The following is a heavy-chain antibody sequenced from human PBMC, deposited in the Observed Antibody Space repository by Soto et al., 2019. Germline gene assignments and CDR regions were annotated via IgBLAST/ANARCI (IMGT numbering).Heavy chain of an antibody. V-gene: IGHV4-34*01. CDR3: ARGGVVVVPAAIPYYFDY. Sequence: SETLSLTCAVYGGYFSGYYWSWIRKPPGKGLEWIGEINHSGSTNYNPSLKSRVTISVDTSKNQFSLKLSSVTAADTAVYYCARGGVVVVPAAIPYYFDYWGQGTLVTVSS. D-gene: IGHD2-2*02. CDR1: GGYFSGYY. J-gene: IGHJ4*02. CDR2: INHSGST.